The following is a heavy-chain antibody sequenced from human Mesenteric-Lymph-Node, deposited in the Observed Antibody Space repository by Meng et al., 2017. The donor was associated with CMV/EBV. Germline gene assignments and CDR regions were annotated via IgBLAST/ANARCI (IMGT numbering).Heavy chain of an antibody. V-gene: IGHV4-34*01. CDR2: INHSGST. CDR1: GGSINTYY. J-gene: IGHJ6*02. D-gene: IGHD3-10*01. CDR3: ARGRYYYGSGSYYMHYYYGMDV. Sequence: SETLSLTCTVSGGSINTYYWSWVRQPPGKGLEWIGEINHSGSTNYNPSLKSRVTISVDTSKNQFSLKLSSVTAADTAVYYCARGRYYYGSGSYYMHYYYGMDVWGQGTTVTVSS.